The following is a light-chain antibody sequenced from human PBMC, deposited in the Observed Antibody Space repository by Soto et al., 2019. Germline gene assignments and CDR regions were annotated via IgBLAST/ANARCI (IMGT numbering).Light chain of an antibody. CDR2: DVS. CDR1: SSDVGSYTY. CDR3: CSYAGSFTWL. V-gene: IGLV2-11*01. Sequence: QSALTQPASVSGSPRQSITISCTGASSDVGSYTYVSWYQQHPGKAPKLMIYDVSKRPSGVPDRFSGSKSANMASLTISGLQAEDEADYYCCSYAGSFTWLFGGGTKLTVL. J-gene: IGLJ3*02.